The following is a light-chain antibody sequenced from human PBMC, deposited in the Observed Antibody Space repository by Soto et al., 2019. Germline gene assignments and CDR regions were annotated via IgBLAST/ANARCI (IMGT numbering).Light chain of an antibody. CDR3: QQSYSTPIT. Sequence: IQMTQSPFSLSASVGDTVTITCRPSQSISTYLNWYQQKPGKAPSLLIYTTSSLHSGVPSRFSGSGSGTDFTLTISSLQPEDFAIYYCQQSYSTPITFGQGTRLEIK. CDR1: QSISTY. J-gene: IGKJ5*01. CDR2: TTS. V-gene: IGKV1-39*01.